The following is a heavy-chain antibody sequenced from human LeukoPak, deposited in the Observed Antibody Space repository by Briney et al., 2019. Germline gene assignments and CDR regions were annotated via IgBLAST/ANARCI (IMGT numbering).Heavy chain of an antibody. CDR3: VRDRGGYHYFEY. Sequence: SGGSLRLSCAASGFTFRNFGMHWVRQAPGKGLEWVAIIWYDGSKSYYADSVKDRFTFSRDNSKNTVYLQMNGLRADDTAVYFCVRDRGGYHYFEYWGQGTLVTVSS. CDR2: IWYDGSKS. J-gene: IGHJ4*02. V-gene: IGHV3-33*01. D-gene: IGHD3-16*02. CDR1: GFTFRNFG.